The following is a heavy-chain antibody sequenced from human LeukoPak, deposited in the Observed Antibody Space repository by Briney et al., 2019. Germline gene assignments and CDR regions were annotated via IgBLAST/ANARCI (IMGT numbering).Heavy chain of an antibody. CDR2: ISSSGSTI. Sequence: PGGSLRLSCAASGFTFSSYEMNWVRQAPGKGLEWVSYISSSGSTIYYADSVKGRFTISRDDAKNSLYLQMNSLRAEDTAVYYCARDAPYYDILTGYYTAAEYFQHWGQGTLVTVSS. CDR1: GFTFSSYE. V-gene: IGHV3-48*03. J-gene: IGHJ1*01. CDR3: ARDAPYYDILTGYYTAAEYFQH. D-gene: IGHD3-9*01.